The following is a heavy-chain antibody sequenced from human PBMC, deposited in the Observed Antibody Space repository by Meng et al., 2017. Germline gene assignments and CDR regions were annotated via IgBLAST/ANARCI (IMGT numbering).Heavy chain of an antibody. D-gene: IGHD3-22*01. V-gene: IGHV3-30*04. CDR1: GFTFSSYA. Sequence: GESLKISCAASGFTFSSYAMHWVRQAPGKGLERVAVISYDGSNKYYADSVKGRFTISRDNSKNTLYLQMNSLRAEDTAVYYCARGAYYYDSSGYWYWGQGTLVTVSS. CDR3: ARGAYYYDSSGYWY. J-gene: IGHJ4*02. CDR2: ISYDGSNK.